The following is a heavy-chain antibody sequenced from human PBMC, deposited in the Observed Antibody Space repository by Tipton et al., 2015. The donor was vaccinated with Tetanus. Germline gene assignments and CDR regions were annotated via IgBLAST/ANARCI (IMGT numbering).Heavy chain of an antibody. Sequence: TLSLTCTVSGGSISSSSYYWGWIRQPPGKGLEWIGSIYYSGSTYYNPSLKSRVTISVDTSKNQFSLKLSSVTAADTAVYYCATPGYGGNSGVDAFDIWGQGTMVTVSS. CDR3: ATPGYGGNSGVDAFDI. J-gene: IGHJ3*02. CDR1: GGSISSSSYY. V-gene: IGHV4-39*01. CDR2: IYYSGST. D-gene: IGHD4-23*01.